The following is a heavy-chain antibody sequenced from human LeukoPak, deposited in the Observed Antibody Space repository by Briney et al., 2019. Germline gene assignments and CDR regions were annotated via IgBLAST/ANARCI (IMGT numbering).Heavy chain of an antibody. CDR1: GGSISSSSYY. CDR2: IYYSGST. Sequence: PSETLSLTCTVSGGSISSSSYYWGWIRQPPGKGLEWIGSIYYSGSTYYNPSLKSRVTISVDTSKNQFSLKLSSVTAADTAVYYCARVIVAGTIVRVRDWFDPWGQGTLVTVSS. CDR3: ARVIVAGTIVRVRDWFDP. J-gene: IGHJ5*02. D-gene: IGHD6-19*01. V-gene: IGHV4-39*07.